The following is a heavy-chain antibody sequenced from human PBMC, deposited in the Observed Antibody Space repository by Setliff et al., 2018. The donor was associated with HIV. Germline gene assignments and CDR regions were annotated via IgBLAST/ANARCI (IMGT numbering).Heavy chain of an antibody. CDR3: ARHRPWEVDVFDI. J-gene: IGHJ3*02. D-gene: IGHD1-26*01. Sequence: SETLSLTCSVSGGSMRNYYWSWIRQPPRKGLEWVGYISYNGITTYNPSRKSRVTISVDTSKNQFSLKLTSVTAADTAVYYCARHRPWEVDVFDIWGQGTMVTVSS. CDR2: ISYNGIT. CDR1: GGSMRNYY. V-gene: IGHV4-59*08.